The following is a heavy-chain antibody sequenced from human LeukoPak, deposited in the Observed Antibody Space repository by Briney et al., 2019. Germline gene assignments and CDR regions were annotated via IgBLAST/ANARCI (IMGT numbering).Heavy chain of an antibody. D-gene: IGHD3-16*01. V-gene: IGHV3-74*03. CDR2: INGEGSET. CDR3: ARVRMGDDFNPLDY. J-gene: IGHJ4*02. Sequence: SGGSLRLSCAASGFTFSRFWIYWVRHAPGKGLVWVSRINGEGSETMYADSVKGRFTISRDNAKNTLYLQMNSLRAEDTAVYYCARVRMGDDFNPLDYWGQGTLVTVSS. CDR1: GFTFSRFW.